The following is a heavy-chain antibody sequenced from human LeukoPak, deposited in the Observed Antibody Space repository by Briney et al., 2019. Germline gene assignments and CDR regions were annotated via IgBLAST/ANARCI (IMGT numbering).Heavy chain of an antibody. J-gene: IGHJ4*02. Sequence: SETLSLTCTVFGGSIHDYYWTWIRRSPGKGLEWIGGVQINENNNYNPSLRSRLTLSLDTSKNQFSLNLTSVTAADTAIYYCARESVAAGTRWFDYWGQGTLVTVSS. CDR3: ARESVAAGTRWFDY. CDR2: VQINENN. V-gene: IGHV4-4*07. CDR1: GGSIHDYY. D-gene: IGHD6-13*01.